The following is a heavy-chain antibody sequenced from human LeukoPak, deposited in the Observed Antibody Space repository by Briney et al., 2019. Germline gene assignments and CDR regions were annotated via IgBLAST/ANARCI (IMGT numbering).Heavy chain of an antibody. CDR3: ATMQWLEGVDWFDP. CDR1: GFIFSNYG. CDR2: IRYDESNK. J-gene: IGHJ5*02. Sequence: GGSLRLSCAASGFIFSNYGMHWVRQAPGKGLEWVAFIRYDESNKFYADSVKGRFTISRDNSKNILFLQMNSLRAEDTAVYYCATMQWLEGVDWFDPWGQGILVTVSS. D-gene: IGHD6-19*01. V-gene: IGHV3-30*02.